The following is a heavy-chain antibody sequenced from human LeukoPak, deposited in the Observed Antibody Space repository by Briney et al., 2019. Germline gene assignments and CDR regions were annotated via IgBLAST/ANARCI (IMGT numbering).Heavy chain of an antibody. J-gene: IGHJ5*02. Sequence: PGGSLRLSCAASGFTFSAYWMNWVRQPPGRGLEWVSSITSNSDHIYYADSLKGRFTISRDNANNSLFLQMNSLRAEDTAVYYCARGPSSGYSSDWFDPWGQGTLVTVSS. D-gene: IGHD6-19*01. CDR2: ITSNSDHI. CDR1: GFTFSAYW. CDR3: ARGPSSGYSSDWFDP. V-gene: IGHV3-21*06.